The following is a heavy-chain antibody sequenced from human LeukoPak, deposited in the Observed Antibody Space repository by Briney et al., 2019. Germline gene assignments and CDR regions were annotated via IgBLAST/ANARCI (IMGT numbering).Heavy chain of an antibody. J-gene: IGHJ4*02. V-gene: IGHV4-39*07. CDR1: GGSITNDGFY. CDR2: IYYSGST. D-gene: IGHD5-12*01. Sequence: SETLSLTCTGSGGSITNDGFYWGCIRQPPGKGLEWVGSIYYSGSTYYNPSLKSRVSMSVDTSKHQFSLNLSSLTAADTAVYFCARSSRGNVDYWGQGTLVTVSP. CDR3: ARSSRGNVDY.